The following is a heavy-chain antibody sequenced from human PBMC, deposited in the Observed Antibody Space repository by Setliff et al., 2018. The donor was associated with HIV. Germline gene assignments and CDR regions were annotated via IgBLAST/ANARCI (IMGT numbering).Heavy chain of an antibody. J-gene: IGHJ5*02. Sequence: SETLSLTCTLSGGSFGDYHWSWIRQPAGRGLEWIGRIFRSGTTDYKFSLRSRVTISIDTSRNQFSLRLTSVTAEDTAVYYCARDRHYSGLGSYGPWGPGTLVTVSS. CDR1: GGSFGDYH. CDR3: ARDRHYSGLGSYGP. CDR2: IFRSGTT. V-gene: IGHV4-4*07. D-gene: IGHD3-10*01.